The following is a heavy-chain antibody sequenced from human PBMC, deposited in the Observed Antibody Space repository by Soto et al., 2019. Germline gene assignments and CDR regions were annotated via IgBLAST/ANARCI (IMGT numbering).Heavy chain of an antibody. Sequence: QVQLQQWGAGPLRPLETLSLTCGVSGGSFSGYYWAWIRQSPGKGLEWIGEINDRGSINYNPSLKSRVSISVDTSKNHYSLNLRSVNDADTAVYYCARESHDILTGPPWVWYFDLWGRGTLVTVSS. J-gene: IGHJ2*01. V-gene: IGHV4-34*01. D-gene: IGHD3-9*01. CDR3: ARESHDILTGPPWVWYFDL. CDR2: INDRGSI. CDR1: GGSFSGYY.